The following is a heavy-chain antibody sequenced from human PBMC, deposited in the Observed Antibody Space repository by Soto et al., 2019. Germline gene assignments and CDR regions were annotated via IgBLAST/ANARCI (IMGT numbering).Heavy chain of an antibody. V-gene: IGHV3-23*01. CDR3: AKPYYGSGSYRSDAFDI. Sequence: GGSLRLSCAASGFTFSSYAMSWVRQAPGKGLEWVSAISGSGGSTYYADSVKGRFTISRDNSKNTLYLQMNSLRAEDTAVYYCAKPYYGSGSYRSDAFDIWGQGTMVTVSS. J-gene: IGHJ3*02. D-gene: IGHD3-10*01. CDR2: ISGSGGST. CDR1: GFTFSSYA.